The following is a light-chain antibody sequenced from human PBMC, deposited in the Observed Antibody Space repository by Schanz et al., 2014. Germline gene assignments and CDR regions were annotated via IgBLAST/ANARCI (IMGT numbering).Light chain of an antibody. Sequence: DIQMTQSPSSLSASVGDRVTITCRASQGISNYLAWYQQKPGKVPKLLIYAASTLQSGVPSRFSGSGSGTEFTLTISSLQPDDFATYYCQQYNSYSPKWTFGQGTKVEIK. CDR1: QGISNY. J-gene: IGKJ1*01. CDR3: QQYNSYSPKWT. CDR2: AAS. V-gene: IGKV1-27*01.